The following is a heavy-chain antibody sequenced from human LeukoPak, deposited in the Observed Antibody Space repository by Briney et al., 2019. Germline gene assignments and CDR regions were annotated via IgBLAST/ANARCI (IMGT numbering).Heavy chain of an antibody. V-gene: IGHV1-69*15. J-gene: IGHJ5*02. CDR1: GGTFSSYA. CDR3: ARGDYYGSGRPQAWFDP. D-gene: IGHD3-10*01. CDR2: IIPIFGTA. Sequence: SVKVSCKASGGTFSSYAISWVRQAPGQGLEWMGRIIPIFGTATYAQKFQGRVTITADESTSTAYMELSSLRSEDTAVYYCARGDYYGSGRPQAWFDPWGQGTLVTVSS.